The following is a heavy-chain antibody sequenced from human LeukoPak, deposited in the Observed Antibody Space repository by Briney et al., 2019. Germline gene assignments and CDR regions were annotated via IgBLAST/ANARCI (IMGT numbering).Heavy chain of an antibody. Sequence: ASVKVSSKASGYTFTSYYMHWVRQAPEQGLEWMGIINPSGGSTSYAQKFQGRVTMTRDTSTSTVYMELSSLRSEDTAVYYCTIGYGEAGYWGQGTLVTVSS. CDR1: GYTFTSYY. CDR2: INPSGGST. J-gene: IGHJ4*02. CDR3: TIGYGEAGY. V-gene: IGHV1-46*01. D-gene: IGHD4-17*01.